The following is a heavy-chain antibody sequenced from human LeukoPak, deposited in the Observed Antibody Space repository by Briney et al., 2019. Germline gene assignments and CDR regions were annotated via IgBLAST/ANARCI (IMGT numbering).Heavy chain of an antibody. CDR3: ARDIPLTYSSSWEGYFDY. CDR2: INPNSGGT. J-gene: IGHJ4*02. CDR1: GYTFTGYH. V-gene: IGHV1-2*02. D-gene: IGHD6-13*01. Sequence: ASVKVSCKASGYTFTGYHMHWVRQAPGQGLEWMGWINPNSGGTNYAQKFQGRVTMTRDTSISTAYMELSRLRSDDTAVYYCARDIPLTYSSSWEGYFDYWGQGTLVTVSS.